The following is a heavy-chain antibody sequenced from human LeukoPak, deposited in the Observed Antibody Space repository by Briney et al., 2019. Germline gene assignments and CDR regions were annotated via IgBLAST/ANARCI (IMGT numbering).Heavy chain of an antibody. CDR3: ARAYNWDLYYLDV. CDR2: IYTSGGT. CDR1: GGSISSYY. Sequence: SETLSLTCTVSGGSISSYYWSWIRQPAGKGLEWIGRIYTSGGTDYNPSLKSRVTMSVDTSKNQLSLKLSSVTAADTAVYYCARAYNWDLYYLDVWGKGTTVTVSS. J-gene: IGHJ6*03. V-gene: IGHV4-4*07. D-gene: IGHD1-20*01.